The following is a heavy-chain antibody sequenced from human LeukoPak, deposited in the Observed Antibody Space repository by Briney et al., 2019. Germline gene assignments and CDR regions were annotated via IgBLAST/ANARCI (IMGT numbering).Heavy chain of an antibody. J-gene: IGHJ6*02. Sequence: SETLSLTCTVSGGSISSYYWSCIRQPAGKGLEWIGRIYTSGSTNYNPSLKSRVTMSVDTSKNQFSLKPSSVTAADTAVYYCAREWIVVVPAALKSYYYYYGMDVWGQGTTVTVSS. CDR1: GGSISSYY. V-gene: IGHV4-4*07. CDR3: AREWIVVVPAALKSYYYYYGMDV. CDR2: IYTSGST. D-gene: IGHD2-2*01.